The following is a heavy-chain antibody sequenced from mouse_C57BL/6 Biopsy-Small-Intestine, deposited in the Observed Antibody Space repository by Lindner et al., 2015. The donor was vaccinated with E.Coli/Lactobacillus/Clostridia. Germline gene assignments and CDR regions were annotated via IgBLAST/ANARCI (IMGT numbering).Heavy chain of an antibody. V-gene: IGHV1-42*01. D-gene: IGHD2-10*01. CDR2: INPSTGGT. CDR3: AREALLFY. Sequence: VQLQESGPELVKPGASVKISCKASGYSFTGYYMNWVKQSPEKSLEWIGEINPSTGGTTYNQKFKAKATLTVDKSSSTAYMQLKSLTSEDSAVYYCAREALLFYWGQGTTLTVSS. J-gene: IGHJ2*01. CDR1: GYSFTGYY.